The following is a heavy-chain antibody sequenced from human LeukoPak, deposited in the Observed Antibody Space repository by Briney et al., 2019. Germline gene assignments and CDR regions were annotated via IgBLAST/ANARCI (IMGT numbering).Heavy chain of an antibody. CDR3: AKDLGEPSGANYYYMDV. CDR1: GFTFSSYA. CDR2: ISGSGGST. V-gene: IGHV3-23*01. D-gene: IGHD3-16*01. J-gene: IGHJ6*03. Sequence: PGGSLRLSCAASGFTFSSYAMSWVRQAPGKGLEWVSAISGSGGSTYYADSVKGRFTISRDNSKNTLYLQMNSLRAEDTAVYYCAKDLGEPSGANYYYMDVWGKGTTVTASS.